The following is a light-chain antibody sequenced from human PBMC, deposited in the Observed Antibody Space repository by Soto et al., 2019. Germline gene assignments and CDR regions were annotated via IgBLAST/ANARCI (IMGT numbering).Light chain of an antibody. CDR1: QNVEGY. CDR3: QQRKTWPPIT. V-gene: IGKV3-11*01. CDR2: DAS. Sequence: EIELTQSPATLSLSPGERATLSCRASQNVEGYLAWYQQKPGQAPRLLIYDASNRATGIPARFSGSGSGTDYTITISSLESEDFAVYYCQQRKTWPPITFGQGTRLEIK. J-gene: IGKJ5*01.